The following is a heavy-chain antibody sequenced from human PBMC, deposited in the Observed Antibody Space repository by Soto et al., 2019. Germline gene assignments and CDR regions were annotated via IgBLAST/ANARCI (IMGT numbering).Heavy chain of an antibody. J-gene: IGHJ5*02. CDR3: AKDLYGAGWYNYFDP. D-gene: IGHD6-19*01. V-gene: IGHV3-30*18. Sequence: QVHLVESGGGVVQPGRSPRLSCAASGFTFSTTGMHWVRQAPGKGLEWVAMISHDGGEKFYTDSVKGRFTISRDTSKNTLYLQMDSLRPEDTAIYHCAKDLYGAGWYNYFDPWGQGTLVTVSS. CDR1: GFTFSTTG. CDR2: ISHDGGEK.